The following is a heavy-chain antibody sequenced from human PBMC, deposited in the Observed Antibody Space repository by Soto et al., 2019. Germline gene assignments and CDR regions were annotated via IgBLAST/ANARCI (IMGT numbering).Heavy chain of an antibody. CDR1: AFSSHHHA. CDR3: TEDILPGGADV. CDR2: IHWNNGAT. D-gene: IGHD3-16*01. V-gene: IGHV3-9*02. J-gene: IGHJ6*02. Sequence: GGSLRLSCVAPAFSSHHHAIHWVRQGPGKGLEWVSGIHWNNGATGYADSVKGRFTIFKDNVKNSVYLQMDSLRTDDTAFYYCTEDILPGGADVWGQGTTVTVSS.